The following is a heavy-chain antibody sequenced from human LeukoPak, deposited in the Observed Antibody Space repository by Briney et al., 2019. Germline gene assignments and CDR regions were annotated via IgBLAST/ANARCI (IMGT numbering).Heavy chain of an antibody. V-gene: IGHV3-7*01. CDR2: IKQDGSEK. J-gene: IGHJ4*02. D-gene: IGHD3-16*01. CDR3: ARDGGEEYFDY. CDR1: GISLSNYA. Sequence: PGGSLRLSCVVSGISLSNYAMTWVRQAPGKGLEWVANIKQDGSEKYYVDSVKGRFTISRDNAKNSLYLQMNSLRAEDTAVYYCARDGGEEYFDYWGQGTLVTVSS.